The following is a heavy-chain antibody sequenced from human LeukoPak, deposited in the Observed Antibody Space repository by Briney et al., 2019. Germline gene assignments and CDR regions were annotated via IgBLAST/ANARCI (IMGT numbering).Heavy chain of an antibody. CDR2: IFYSGST. J-gene: IGHJ4*02. Sequence: SETLSLTCTVSSGSISTSNYYWGWVRQPPGKALEWIGNIFYSGSTYYSPSLKSRVTISLDTSRNQFSLKLNSVTAADTAVYYCARSPHILTGENFDYWGQGTLLTVSS. CDR1: SGSISTSNYY. D-gene: IGHD3-9*01. V-gene: IGHV4-39*07. CDR3: ARSPHILTGENFDY.